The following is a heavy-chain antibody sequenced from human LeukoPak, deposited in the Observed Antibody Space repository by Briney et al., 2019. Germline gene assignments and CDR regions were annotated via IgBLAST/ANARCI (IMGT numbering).Heavy chain of an antibody. D-gene: IGHD4-23*01. CDR2: FDPEDGET. CDR1: GYTLNELS. Sequence: ASVKVSCKVSGYTLNELSMHWVRQAPGKGLEWMGGFDPEDGETIYAQKFQGRVTMTEDTSTDTAYMELSSLRSEDTAVYYCATPAGGSSDLFDYWGQGTLVTVSS. V-gene: IGHV1-24*01. CDR3: ATPAGGSSDLFDY. J-gene: IGHJ4*02.